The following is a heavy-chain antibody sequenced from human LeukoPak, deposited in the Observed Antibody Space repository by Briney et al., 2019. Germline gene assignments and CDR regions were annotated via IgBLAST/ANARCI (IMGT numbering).Heavy chain of an antibody. D-gene: IGHD3-3*01. CDR3: ARAHPEMKIFGVDNKPHYYYYLDV. Sequence: SETLSLTCTVSSGSISSSDYYWSWIRQPPGKGLEWIGYIYYNGSTYYNPSLKSRVTISVDTSKSRFSLKLSSITAADTAVYYCARAHPEMKIFGVDNKPHYYYYLDVWGKGTTVTVSS. J-gene: IGHJ6*03. V-gene: IGHV4-30-4*08. CDR2: IYYNGST. CDR1: SGSISSSDYY.